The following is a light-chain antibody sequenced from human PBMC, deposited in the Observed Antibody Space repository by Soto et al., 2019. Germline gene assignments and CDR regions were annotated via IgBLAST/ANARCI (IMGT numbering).Light chain of an antibody. J-gene: IGKJ5*01. CDR2: DAS. CDR1: QSVSRY. CDR3: QQRSSLPIT. V-gene: IGKV3-11*01. Sequence: EIVMCQSTATLSWAQEERATLSCRASQSVSRYLAWYQQKPGQAPRLLIYDASNRATGIPARFSGSGSGTDFSLAICSLEPEDFAVYCCQQRSSLPITFCQGTRLEIK.